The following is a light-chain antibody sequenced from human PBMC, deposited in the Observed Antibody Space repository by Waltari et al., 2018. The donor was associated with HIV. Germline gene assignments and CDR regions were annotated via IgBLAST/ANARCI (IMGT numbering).Light chain of an antibody. CDR3: LLYYSSGGV. CDR1: TGAVTSGFY. V-gene: IGLV7-43*01. J-gene: IGLJ2*01. Sequence: QTVVTQEPSLTVSPGGTVTLTCASDTGAVTSGFYPNWFQQKPGQVPRALIYNTTNKHSWTPARFSGSLLGGKAALTLSSVQPEDEADYYCLLYYSSGGVFGGGTKLTVL. CDR2: NTT.